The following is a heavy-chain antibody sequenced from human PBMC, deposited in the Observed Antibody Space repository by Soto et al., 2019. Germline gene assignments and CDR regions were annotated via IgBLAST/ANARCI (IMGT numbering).Heavy chain of an antibody. CDR3: ARYYYDSSGYDYLAY. D-gene: IGHD3-22*01. CDR2: IYYSGST. J-gene: IGHJ4*02. V-gene: IGHV4-59*01. Sequence: SETLSLACTVSGGSISSYYWSWIRQPPGKGLEWIGYIYYSGSTNYNPSLKSRVTISVDTSKNQFSLKLSSVTAADTAVYYCARYYYDSSGYDYLAYRGQRTLDTVSS. CDR1: GGSISSYY.